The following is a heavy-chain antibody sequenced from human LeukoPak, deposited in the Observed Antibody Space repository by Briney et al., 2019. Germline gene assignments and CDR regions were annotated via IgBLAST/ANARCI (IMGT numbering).Heavy chain of an antibody. D-gene: IGHD6-13*01. CDR2: INHSGST. J-gene: IGHJ5*02. Sequence: PSETLSLTCGVYGGSFSGYYWSWIRQPPGKGLEWIGEINHSGSTNYNPSLKSRVTISVDTSKNQFSLKLSSVTAADTAVYYCARRGAAAGTFYWFDPWGQGTLVTVSS. V-gene: IGHV4-34*01. CDR3: ARRGAAAGTFYWFDP. CDR1: GGSFSGYY.